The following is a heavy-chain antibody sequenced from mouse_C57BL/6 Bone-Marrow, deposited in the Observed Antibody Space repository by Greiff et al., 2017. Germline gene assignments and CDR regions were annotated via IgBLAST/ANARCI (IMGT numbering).Heavy chain of an antibody. Sequence: EVKLVESGGGLVQPGGSLSLSCAASGFTFTDYYMSWVRQPPGKALEWLGFIRNKANGYTTEYSASVKGRFTISRDNSQSILYLQMNALRAEDSAAYYCARYNDYDWVAYWGQGTLVTVSA. CDR1: GFTFTDYY. CDR3: ARYNDYDWVAY. J-gene: IGHJ3*01. D-gene: IGHD2-4*01. V-gene: IGHV7-3*01. CDR2: IRNKANGYTT.